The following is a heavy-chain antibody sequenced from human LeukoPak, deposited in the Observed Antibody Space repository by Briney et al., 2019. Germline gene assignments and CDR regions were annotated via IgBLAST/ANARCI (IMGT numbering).Heavy chain of an antibody. CDR2: ISSSSSYI. D-gene: IGHD3-9*01. CDR1: GFTFSGYT. J-gene: IGHJ4*02. V-gene: IGHV3-21*01. CDR3: ARDRIWGYDILTGSGALDY. Sequence: GGSLRLSCAASGFTFSGYTMNWVRQAPGKGLEWVSSISSSSSYIYYADSVKGRFTISRDNAKNSLYLQMNSLRAEGTAVYYCARDRIWGYDILTGSGALDYWGQGTLVTVSS.